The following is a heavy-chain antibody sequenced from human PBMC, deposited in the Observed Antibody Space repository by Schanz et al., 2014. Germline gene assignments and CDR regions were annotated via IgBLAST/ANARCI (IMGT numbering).Heavy chain of an antibody. Sequence: QVQLQESGPGLVKPSGTLSLTCTISRGSIGSTNWWSWLRQSPRKGLEWISDIYETGRTNYNPSLRSRVTVSVDKSTNQFSLSMTAVTAADTAVYYCARLEYTSGWQGFDYWGQGILVTVSP. V-gene: IGHV4-4*02. CDR1: RGSIGSTNW. CDR3: ARLEYTSGWQGFDY. D-gene: IGHD1-1*01. CDR2: IYETGRT. J-gene: IGHJ4*02.